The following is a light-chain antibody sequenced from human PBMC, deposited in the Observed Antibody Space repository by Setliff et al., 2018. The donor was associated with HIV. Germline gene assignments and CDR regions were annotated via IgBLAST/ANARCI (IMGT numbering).Light chain of an antibody. V-gene: IGLV2-23*02. J-gene: IGLJ1*01. CDR2: EVT. Sequence: SVLAQPASVSRSPGKSITISCTGTSGDVGNYNLVSWYQHHPGKAPKLIIYEVTKRPSGVSNRFSGSKSGNTAALTISGLQAEDEGDYFCCSFARGRPYVFGTGTKVTVL. CDR3: CSFARGRPYV. CDR1: SGDVGNYNL.